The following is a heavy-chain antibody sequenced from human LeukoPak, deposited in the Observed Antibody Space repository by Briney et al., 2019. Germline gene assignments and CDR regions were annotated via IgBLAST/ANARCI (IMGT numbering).Heavy chain of an antibody. Sequence: GESLKISCKGSGYSFTSYWIGWVRQMPGKGLEWMGIIYPGDSDTRYSPSFQGQVTISADKSISTAYLQWSSLKASDTAMYYCARHPPNYYGISVGALDIWGQGTMVTVSS. CDR1: GYSFTSYW. J-gene: IGHJ3*02. CDR3: ARHPPNYYGISVGALDI. D-gene: IGHD1-26*01. V-gene: IGHV5-51*01. CDR2: IYPGDSDT.